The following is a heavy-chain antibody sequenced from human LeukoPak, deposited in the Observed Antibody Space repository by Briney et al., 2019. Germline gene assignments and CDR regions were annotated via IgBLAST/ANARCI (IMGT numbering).Heavy chain of an antibody. V-gene: IGHV3-23*01. D-gene: IGHD6-13*01. CDR3: AKSIASGATDY. CDR1: GFTLSIYA. CDR2: ISGGGST. J-gene: IGHJ4*02. Sequence: PGGSLRLSCAASGFTLSIYAMRWVRQAPGKGLEWVSSISGGGSTYYADSVKGRFTISRDNSKNTLYLQMNSLRAEDTAIYYCAKSIASGATDYWGQGTLVTVSS.